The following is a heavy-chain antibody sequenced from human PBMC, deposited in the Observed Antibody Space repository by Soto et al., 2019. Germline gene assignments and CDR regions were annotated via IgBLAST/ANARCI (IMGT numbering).Heavy chain of an antibody. CDR1: EGTFNSYA. CDR3: ASGASRWYPYFFDS. J-gene: IGHJ4*02. CDR2: IIPYYNTL. Sequence: VASVKVSCKASEGTFNSYAIAWVRQAPGQGLEWMGGIIPYYNTLNYAQKFQDRVTITADDSTNTVYMELSSLRSDDTAFYFCASGASRWYPYFFDSWAQGTLVTVSS. D-gene: IGHD6-13*01. V-gene: IGHV1-69*13.